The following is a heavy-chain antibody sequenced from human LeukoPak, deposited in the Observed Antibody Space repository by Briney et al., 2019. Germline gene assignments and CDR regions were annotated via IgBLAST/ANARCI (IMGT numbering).Heavy chain of an antibody. CDR3: ARDAWRIAAVR. J-gene: IGHJ4*02. D-gene: IGHD6-13*01. CDR2: INPSGGST. Sequence: ASVKVSCKASGYTFTSYYIHWVQQAPGQGLEWMGIINPSGGSTGYAQKFQGRVTMTRDTSTSTVYMELSSLRSEDTAVYYCARDAWRIAAVRWGQGTLVTVSS. CDR1: GYTFTSYY. V-gene: IGHV1-46*01.